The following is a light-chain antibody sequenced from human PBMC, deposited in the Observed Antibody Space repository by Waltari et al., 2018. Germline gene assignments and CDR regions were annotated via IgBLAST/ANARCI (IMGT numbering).Light chain of an antibody. CDR2: KAS. CDR1: QSISSW. V-gene: IGKV1-5*03. J-gene: IGKJ5*01. CDR3: QQYSNDPMT. Sequence: DIQMTQSPSTLSASVGDRATITCRASQSISSWLAWYQQKPGKAPKLLIHKASSVQSGVPSRFSGSESGTEFTLTITSLQPDDFAIYYCQQYSNDPMTFGQGTRLE.